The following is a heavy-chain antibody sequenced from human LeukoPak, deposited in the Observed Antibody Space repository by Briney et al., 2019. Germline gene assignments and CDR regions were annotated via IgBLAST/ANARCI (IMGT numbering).Heavy chain of an antibody. J-gene: IGHJ6*02. CDR3: AKCLAATNYYYYYGMDV. CDR2: IKQDGSEK. Sequence: GGSLRLSCAASGFTFSSYWMSWVRQAPGKGLEWVANIKQDGSEKYYVDSVKGRFTISRDNSKNTLYLQMNSLRAEDTAVYYCAKCLAATNYYYYYGMDVWGQGTTVTVSS. CDR1: GFTFSSYW. D-gene: IGHD6-13*01. V-gene: IGHV3-7*03.